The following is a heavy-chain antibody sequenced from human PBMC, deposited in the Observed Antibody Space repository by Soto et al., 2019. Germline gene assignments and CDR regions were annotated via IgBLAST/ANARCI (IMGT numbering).Heavy chain of an antibody. V-gene: IGHV4-34*01. CDR1: GGFVSSGSYY. Sequence: QVQLQQWGAGLLKPSETLSLTCAVYGGFVSSGSYYWSWIRQPPGKGLEWIGEMSHSGGTHFNPSLKSRVTISVDTSKNQFSLRMSSVNAADTALYYCARVERGTVTTVLDAFDIWGPGTMVTVSS. CDR2: MSHSGGT. J-gene: IGHJ3*02. CDR3: ARVERGTVTTVLDAFDI. D-gene: IGHD1-1*01.